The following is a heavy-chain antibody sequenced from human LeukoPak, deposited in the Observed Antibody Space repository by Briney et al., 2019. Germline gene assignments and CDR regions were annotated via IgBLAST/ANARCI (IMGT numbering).Heavy chain of an antibody. D-gene: IGHD6-13*01. V-gene: IGHV5-51*01. CDR1: GYSFTSYW. J-gene: IGHJ4*02. Sequence: RGESLKISCKGSGYSFTSYWIGWVRQMPGKGLEWMGIIYPGDSDTRYSPSFQGQVTISADKSISTAYLQWSSLKASDTAMYYCARQDIAAAGMGSFDYWGQGTLVTVSS. CDR3: ARQDIAAAGMGSFDY. CDR2: IYPGDSDT.